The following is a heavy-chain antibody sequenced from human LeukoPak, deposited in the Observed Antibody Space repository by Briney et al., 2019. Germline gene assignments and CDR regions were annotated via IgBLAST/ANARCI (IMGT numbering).Heavy chain of an antibody. Sequence: GGSLRLSCVASGFTFSTYRMHWVRQDPGKGLVWVSRINSDGSGAIYADSVKGRFTISRDIATNTLYLQMNSVRAEDTAVYYCARETRGLVGSYWGRGTLVTVSS. CDR3: ARETRGLVGSY. V-gene: IGHV3-74*01. CDR1: GFTFSTYR. CDR2: INSDGSGA. J-gene: IGHJ4*02. D-gene: IGHD2-8*02.